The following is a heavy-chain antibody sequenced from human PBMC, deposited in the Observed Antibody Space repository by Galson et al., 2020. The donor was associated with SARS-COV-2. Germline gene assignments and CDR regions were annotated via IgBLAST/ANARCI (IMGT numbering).Heavy chain of an antibody. J-gene: IGHJ4*02. CDR2: MNPHTGGT. Sequence: ASVTVSCKASGYTFTSYVISWVRQAPGQGLEWMGWMNPHTGGTRYAQKFQGRVSMTSDTSVSTAYMQLNWLRSDDAAIYYCARSRYSESLYYLDYWGQGALVTVSS. CDR1: GYTFTSYV. CDR3: ARSRYSESLYYLDY. V-gene: IGHV1-2*02. D-gene: IGHD1-26*01.